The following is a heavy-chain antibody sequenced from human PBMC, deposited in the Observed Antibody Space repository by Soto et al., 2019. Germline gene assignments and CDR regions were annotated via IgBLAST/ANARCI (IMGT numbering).Heavy chain of an antibody. CDR3: ARARKGSGSDSCYRYGMDV. J-gene: IGHJ6*04. D-gene: IGHD3-3*01. Sequence: SETLSLTCSVYGGSFSDYYWGWIRQHPGKGLEWIGEINHSGSTNYNPSLQSRVTISVHTTKNQFSLKLRSVAAADTAVYYCARARKGSGSDSCYRYGMDVWGKGTTVTVSS. CDR2: INHSGST. V-gene: IGHV4-34*01. CDR1: GGSFSDYY.